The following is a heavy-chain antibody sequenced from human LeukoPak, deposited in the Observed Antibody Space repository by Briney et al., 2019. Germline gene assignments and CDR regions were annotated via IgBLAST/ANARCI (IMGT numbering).Heavy chain of an antibody. V-gene: IGHV3-20*04. D-gene: IGHD3-16*01. J-gene: IGHJ3*01. CDR1: GFTFDDYG. Sequence: RPGGSLRLSCAASGFTFDDYGMSWVRQAPGKGLEWVSGINWNGGSTGYADSVKGRFTISRDNAKNSLYLQMHSLRAEDTAVFYCARDRDDYVWGSYLGAFEVWGHGTTVTVSS. CDR2: INWNGGST. CDR3: ARDRDDYVWGSYLGAFEV.